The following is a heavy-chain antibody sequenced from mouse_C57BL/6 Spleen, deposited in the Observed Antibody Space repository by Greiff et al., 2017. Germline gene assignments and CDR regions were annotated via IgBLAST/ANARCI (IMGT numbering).Heavy chain of an antibody. D-gene: IGHD2-4*01. V-gene: IGHV1-59*01. CDR3: ARSRYDYDFDY. J-gene: IGHJ2*01. CDR2: IDPSDSYT. CDR1: GYTFTSYW. Sequence: VQLQQSGAELVRPGTSVKLSCKASGYTFTSYWMHWVKQRPGQGLEWIGVIDPSDSYTNYNQKFKGKATLTVDTSSSTAYMQLSSLTSEDSAVYYCARSRYDYDFDYWGQGTTLTVSS.